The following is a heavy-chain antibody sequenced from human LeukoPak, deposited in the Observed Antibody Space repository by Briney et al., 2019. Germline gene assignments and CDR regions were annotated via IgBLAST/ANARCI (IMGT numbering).Heavy chain of an antibody. J-gene: IGHJ4*02. V-gene: IGHV3-21*01. CDR3: ARGTSNREAFDY. D-gene: IGHD1-14*01. Sequence: GGSLRLSCAASGFTFSSYSMNWVRQAPGKGLEWVSSISSSSSYIYYADSVKGRFTISRDNAKNSLYLQMNSLRAEDTAVYYCARGTSNREAFDYWGQGTLVTVSS. CDR2: ISSSSSYI. CDR1: GFTFSSYS.